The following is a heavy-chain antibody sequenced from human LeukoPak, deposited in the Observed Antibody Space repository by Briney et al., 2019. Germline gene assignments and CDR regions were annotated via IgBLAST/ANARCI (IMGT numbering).Heavy chain of an antibody. J-gene: IGHJ4*02. CDR2: IYSVGET. V-gene: IGHV3-66*01. D-gene: IGHD3-22*01. Sequence: RGSLRLSCAASGFTVNSNYTTAVRPAPGKGLAWVSVIYSVGETYYANSVKGRFTLSRDISKYKLYLQMRSRRAEDTAVDDCTRDGGAYYYDTGYWGQGTLVTVSS. CDR3: TRDGGAYYYDTGY. CDR1: GFTVNSNY.